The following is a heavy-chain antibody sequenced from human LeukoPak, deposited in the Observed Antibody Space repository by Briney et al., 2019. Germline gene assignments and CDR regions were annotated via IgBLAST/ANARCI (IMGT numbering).Heavy chain of an antibody. J-gene: IGHJ4*02. CDR2: INTSGST. V-gene: IGHV4-4*07. CDR1: GGSISNYC. CDR3: ARSRGTTLVTRFDY. Sequence: PSETLSLTCTVSGGSISNYCWSWIRQPAGKGLEWIGRINTSGSTDYNPSLKSRVTMSVDTAKNQFSLNLSSLTAADTAVYYCARSRGTTLVTRFDYWGQGTLVTVSS. D-gene: IGHD5-18*01.